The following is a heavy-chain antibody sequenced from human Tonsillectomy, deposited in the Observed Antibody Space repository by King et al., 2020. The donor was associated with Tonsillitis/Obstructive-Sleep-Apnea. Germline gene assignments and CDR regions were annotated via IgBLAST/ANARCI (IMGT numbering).Heavy chain of an antibody. J-gene: IGHJ5*02. D-gene: IGHD3-3*01. CDR2: IYYSGST. Sequence: QLQESGPGLLKPSETLSLTCTVSGRSISSSIYYLAWVRQPPGKGLEWVGSIYYSGSTYYNPSLKSRVTISVDRSQNQFSLKLSSVTAADTAVYYCATHIASYLEWLGFDPWGQGTLVTVSS. CDR1: GRSISSSIYY. CDR3: ATHIASYLEWLGFDP. V-gene: IGHV4-39*01.